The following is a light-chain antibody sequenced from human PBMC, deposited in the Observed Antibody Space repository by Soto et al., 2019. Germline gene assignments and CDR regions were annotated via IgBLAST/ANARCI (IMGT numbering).Light chain of an antibody. J-gene: IGLJ2*01. CDR3: SSYTSSSTSVV. Sequence: QSALTQPASVSGSPGQSITISCTGASSDVGTYNYVSWYQQHPGKAPKLMIYDVSNRPSGVSDRFSGSKSSNTASLTISGLQADDEADYYCSSYTSSSTSVVFGGGTKLTVL. CDR1: SSDVGTYNY. CDR2: DVS. V-gene: IGLV2-14*01.